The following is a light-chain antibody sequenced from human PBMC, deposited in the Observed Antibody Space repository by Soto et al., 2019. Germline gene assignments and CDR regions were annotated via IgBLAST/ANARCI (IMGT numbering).Light chain of an antibody. CDR3: QQCGSSLLWT. V-gene: IGKV3-20*01. CDR2: AAS. CDR1: QSINSNY. J-gene: IGKJ1*01. Sequence: EIVLTQSPGTLSLSPGERATLSCRASQSINSNYLAWYQQKPGQAPRLLIYAASSRATGIPDRFSGSGSGTDFTLTISRLEPEDFAVYYCQQCGSSLLWTFGQGTKVEIK.